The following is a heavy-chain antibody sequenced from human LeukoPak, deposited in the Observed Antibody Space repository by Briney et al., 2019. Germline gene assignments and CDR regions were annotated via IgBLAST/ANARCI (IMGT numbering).Heavy chain of an antibody. CDR1: GGSFSGYY. CDR2: INHSGST. Sequence: NPSETLSLTCAVYGGSFSGYYWSWIRQPPGKGLEWIGEINHSGSTNYNPSLKSRVTISVDTPKNQFSLKLSSVTAADTAVYYCARKWLGSSWFKRGWFDPWGQGTLVTVSS. D-gene: IGHD6-13*01. CDR3: ARKWLGSSWFKRGWFDP. J-gene: IGHJ5*02. V-gene: IGHV4-34*01.